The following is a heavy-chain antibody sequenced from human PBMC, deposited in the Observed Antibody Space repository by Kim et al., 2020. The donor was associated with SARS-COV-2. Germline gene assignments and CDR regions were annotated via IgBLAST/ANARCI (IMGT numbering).Heavy chain of an antibody. J-gene: IGHJ2*01. V-gene: IGHV1-2*02. CDR3: AIEAPSIPAAIRPNHYWYFDL. D-gene: IGHD2-2*02. CDR1: GYTFTGYY. CDR2: INPNSGGT. Sequence: ASVKVSCKASGYTFTGYYMHWVRQAPGQGLEWMGWINPNSGGTNYAQKFQGRVTMTRDTSISTAYMELSRLRSDDTAVYYCAIEAPSIPAAIRPNHYWYFDLWGRGTLVTVSS.